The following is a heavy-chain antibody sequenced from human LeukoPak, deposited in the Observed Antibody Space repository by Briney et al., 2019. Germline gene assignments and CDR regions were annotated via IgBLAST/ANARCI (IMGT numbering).Heavy chain of an antibody. J-gene: IGHJ4*02. D-gene: IGHD3-10*01. CDR3: ARYYGSGSYAVDY. Sequence: GGSLRLSCAAAGFTFRSYWMHWVRQAPGKGLVWVSRINSDGSSTSYADSVKGRFTISRDDAKNTLYLQMNSLRAEDTAVYYCARYYGSGSYAVDYWGQGTLVTVSS. CDR1: GFTFRSYW. V-gene: IGHV3-74*01. CDR2: INSDGSST.